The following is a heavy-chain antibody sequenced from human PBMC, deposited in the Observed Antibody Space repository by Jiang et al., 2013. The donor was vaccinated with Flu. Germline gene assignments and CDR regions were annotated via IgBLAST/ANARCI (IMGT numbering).Heavy chain of an antibody. V-gene: IGHV4-39*01. CDR2: IYYDGST. Sequence: PGLVKPSETLSLTCTVFSGSISSSLYYWGWIRQSPGKGLEWIASIYYDGSTYYNPSLKSRVTISVDTSKTQFSLNVSSVTATDTAVYYCARSMHDSGYDWDNWGQGTLVTVSS. D-gene: IGHD5-12*01. J-gene: IGHJ4*02. CDR1: SGSISSSLYY. CDR3: ARSMHDSGYDWDN.